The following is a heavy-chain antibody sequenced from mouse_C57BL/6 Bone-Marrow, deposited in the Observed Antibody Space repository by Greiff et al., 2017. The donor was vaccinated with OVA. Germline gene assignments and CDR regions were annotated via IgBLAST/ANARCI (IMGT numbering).Heavy chain of an antibody. CDR3: ARDRLLYAMDY. V-gene: IGHV3-6*01. Sequence: EVQVVESGPGLVKPSQSLSLTCSVTGYSITSGYYWNWIRQFPGNKMEWMGHLSYDGSNKYNPSLKNRISITRDTSKNQFFLKLNSVTTEDTATYYCARDRLLYAMDYWGQGTSVTVSS. J-gene: IGHJ4*01. D-gene: IGHD1-2*01. CDR1: GYSITSGYY. CDR2: LSYDGSN.